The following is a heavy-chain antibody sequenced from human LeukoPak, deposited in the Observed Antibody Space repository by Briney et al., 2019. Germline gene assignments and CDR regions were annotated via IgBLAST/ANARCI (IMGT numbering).Heavy chain of an antibody. D-gene: IGHD2-2*01. Sequence: SETLSLTCAVYGGSFHGYYWSWLRQPPGKGLAWIGEINHSGSTNYNPSLKSRVTIPVDTSKNQLALKLSSVTAADTAVYYCARDSLRYCSSTSCYYEAFTGYYYMDVWGKGTTVTVSS. V-gene: IGHV4-34*01. CDR3: ARDSLRYCSSTSCYYEAFTGYYYMDV. J-gene: IGHJ6*03. CDR1: GGSFHGYY. CDR2: INHSGST.